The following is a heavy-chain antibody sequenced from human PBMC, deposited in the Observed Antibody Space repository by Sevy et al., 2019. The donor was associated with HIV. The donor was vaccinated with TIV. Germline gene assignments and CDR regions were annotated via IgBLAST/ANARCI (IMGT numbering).Heavy chain of an antibody. CDR1: GDSISSSSYY. D-gene: IGHD3-3*01. CDR2: ISYSGNT. J-gene: IGHJ4*02. V-gene: IGHV4-39*01. CDR3: ARSNPYYDFWSGYMTSGYFDF. Sequence: SETLSLTCIVSGDSISSSSYYWGWIRQPPGKGLEWIASISYSGNTYYNPSLKSRTTMSIDTSKNQFFLTLNSVTAPDAAVYYCARSNPYYDFWSGYMTSGYFDFWGPVTLVTVSS.